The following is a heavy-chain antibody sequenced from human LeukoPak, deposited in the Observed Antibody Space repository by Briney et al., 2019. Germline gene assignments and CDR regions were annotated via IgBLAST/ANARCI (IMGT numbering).Heavy chain of an antibody. CDR2: INTNTGNP. V-gene: IGHV7-4-1*02. CDR1: GYTFTNYY. D-gene: IGHD6-13*01. CDR3: ARDQGAAGPFYYYYGMDV. Sequence: GASVKVSCKASGYTFTNYYLHWVRQAPGQGLEWMGWINTNTGNPTYAQGFTGRFVFSLDTSVSTAYLQISSLKAEDTAVYYCARDQGAAGPFYYYYGMDVWGQGTTVTVSS. J-gene: IGHJ6*02.